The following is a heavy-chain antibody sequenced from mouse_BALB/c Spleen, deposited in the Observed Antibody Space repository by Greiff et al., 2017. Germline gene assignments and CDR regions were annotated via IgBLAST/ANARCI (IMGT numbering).Heavy chain of an antibody. V-gene: IGHV5-12-1*01. Sequence: EVHLVESGGGLVKPGGSLKLSCAASGFAFSSYDMSWVRQTPEKRLEWVAYISSGGGSTYYPDTVKGRFTISRDNAKNTLYLQMSSLKSEDTAMYYCARHGNYHLYAMDYWGQGTSVTVSS. D-gene: IGHD2-1*01. CDR2: ISSGGGST. CDR3: ARHGNYHLYAMDY. CDR1: GFAFSSYD. J-gene: IGHJ4*01.